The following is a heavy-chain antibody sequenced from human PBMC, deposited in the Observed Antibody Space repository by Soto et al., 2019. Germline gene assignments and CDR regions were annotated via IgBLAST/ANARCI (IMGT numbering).Heavy chain of an antibody. V-gene: IGHV4-31*03. J-gene: IGHJ5*02. CDR3: ARDAALKWFDP. CDR1: GGSTSSGGYY. Sequence: QVQLQESGPRLVKPSQTLSLTCTFSGGSTSSGGYYWSWLRQYPGKGLEWIGFVYYSGSTYYNPSLKSRVIISVDTSKKQFSLKLSSVTAADTAVYYCARDAALKWFDPWGQGTLVTVSS. CDR2: VYYSGST. D-gene: IGHD2-15*01.